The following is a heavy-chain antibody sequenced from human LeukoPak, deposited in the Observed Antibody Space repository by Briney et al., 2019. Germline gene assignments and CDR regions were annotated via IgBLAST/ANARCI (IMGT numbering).Heavy chain of an antibody. CDR1: GFTFSSYG. J-gene: IGHJ4*02. D-gene: IGHD3-22*01. CDR2: IWYDGSNK. Sequence: GGSLRLSCAASGFTFSSYGMHWVRQAPGKGLEWVAVIWYDGSNKYYADSVKGRFTISRDNSKNTLYLQMNSLRAEDTAVYYCARYDNSGYYSAYWGQGTLVTVSS. CDR3: ARYDNSGYYSAY. V-gene: IGHV3-33*01.